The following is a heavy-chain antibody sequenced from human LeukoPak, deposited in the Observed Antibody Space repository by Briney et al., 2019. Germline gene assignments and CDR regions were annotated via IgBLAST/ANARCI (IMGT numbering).Heavy chain of an antibody. CDR3: ATPRGTVTTGAVY. J-gene: IGHJ4*02. V-gene: IGHV3-23*01. CDR2: ISSSGIST. D-gene: IGHD4-17*01. CDR1: GFTFRSHA. Sequence: SGGSLRLSCAASGFTFRSHAMSWVRQAPGKGLEWVSAISSSGISTYYADAVKGRFTISRDNSNNTLYLQMNNLRAEDTAVYYCATPRGTVTTGAVYWGQGTLVTVSS.